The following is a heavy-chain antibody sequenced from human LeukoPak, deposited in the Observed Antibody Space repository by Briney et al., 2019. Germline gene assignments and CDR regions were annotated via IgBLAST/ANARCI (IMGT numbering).Heavy chain of an antibody. CDR1: GFTFSSYW. CDR3: AREDHSNYNY. V-gene: IGHV3-7*01. D-gene: IGHD4-11*01. Sequence: GGSLRLSCAASGFTFSSYWMSWVRQAPGKGLEWVANIKQDGGEKFYVDSVKGRFTISRDNAKNSLYLQTNSLRAEDTTVYYCAREDHSNYNYWGQGTLVTVSS. J-gene: IGHJ4*02. CDR2: IKQDGGEK.